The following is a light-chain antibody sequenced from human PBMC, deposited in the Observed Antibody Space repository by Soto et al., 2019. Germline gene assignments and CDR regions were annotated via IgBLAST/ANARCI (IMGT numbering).Light chain of an antibody. CDR1: TGAVTSGYY. J-gene: IGLJ3*02. CDR3: LLYYGGQLGV. V-gene: IGLV7-43*01. Sequence: QAVVTQEPSLTVSPGGTVTLTCATSTGAVTSGYYPNWFQQKPGRAPRALSYSTNNKYSWTPARFSGSLLGGKAALTLSGVQPEDEADYYCLLYYGGQLGVFGGGTKLTVL. CDR2: STN.